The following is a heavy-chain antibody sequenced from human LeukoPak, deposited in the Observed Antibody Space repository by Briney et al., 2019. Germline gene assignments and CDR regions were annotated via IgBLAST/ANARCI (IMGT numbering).Heavy chain of an antibody. CDR3: ARVVRGVIGRHFDY. D-gene: IGHD3-10*01. CDR2: IYYSGST. V-gene: IGHV4-61*08. Sequence: SETLSLTCAVSGGSISSGGYSWSWIRQPPGKGLEWIGYIYYSGSTNYSPSLKSRVTISVDTSKNQFSLKLSSVTAADTAVYYCARVVRGVIGRHFDYWGQGTLVTVSS. CDR1: GGSISSGGYS. J-gene: IGHJ4*02.